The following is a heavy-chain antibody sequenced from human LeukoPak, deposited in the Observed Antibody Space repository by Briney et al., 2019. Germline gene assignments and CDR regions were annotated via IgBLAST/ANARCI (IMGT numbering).Heavy chain of an antibody. D-gene: IGHD1-20*01. Sequence: SETLSFTCTVSGGSISSYYWSWIRQPPGKGLEWIGYIYYSGSTNYNPSLKSRVTISVDTSKNQFSLKLSSVTAADTAVYYCARDVTGTTLDYYYGMDVWGQGTTVTVSS. CDR2: IYYSGST. J-gene: IGHJ6*02. V-gene: IGHV4-59*01. CDR1: GGSISSYY. CDR3: ARDVTGTTLDYYYGMDV.